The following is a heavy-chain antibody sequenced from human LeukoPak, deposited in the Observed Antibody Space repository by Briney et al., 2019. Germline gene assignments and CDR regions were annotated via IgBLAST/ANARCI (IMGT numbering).Heavy chain of an antibody. Sequence: SQTLSLTCTVSGGSISSGGYYWSWIRQPPGKGLEWIGYIYHSGSTYYNPSLKSRVTMSVDTSKNQFSLKLSSVTAADTAVYYCAGTHDYGDNGAFDIWGQGTMVTVSS. D-gene: IGHD4-17*01. J-gene: IGHJ3*02. CDR3: AGTHDYGDNGAFDI. CDR2: IYHSGST. V-gene: IGHV4-30-2*01. CDR1: GGSISSGGYY.